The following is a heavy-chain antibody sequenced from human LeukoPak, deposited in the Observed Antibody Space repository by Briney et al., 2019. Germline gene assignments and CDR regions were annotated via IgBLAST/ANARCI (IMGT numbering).Heavy chain of an antibody. CDR3: AITYYCSSGYYYGDAFDI. J-gene: IGHJ3*02. V-gene: IGHV4-4*07. CDR2: IYTSGST. Sequence: SETLSLTCTVSGGSISSYYWSWIRQPAGKGLEWIGRIYTSGSTNYNPSLKSRVTMSVDTSKNQFSLKLSSVTAADTAVYYCAITYYCSSGYYYGDAFDIWGQGTMVTVSS. CDR1: GGSISSYY. D-gene: IGHD3-22*01.